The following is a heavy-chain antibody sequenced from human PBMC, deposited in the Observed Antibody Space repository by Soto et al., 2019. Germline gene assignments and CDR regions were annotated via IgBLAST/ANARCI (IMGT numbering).Heavy chain of an antibody. CDR3: AKARHSTSWYGLEADF. V-gene: IGHV3-30*09. Sequence: VQLVESGGGVVQPGRSLRLSCAASGFLFNDYAMHWVRQAPGKGLEWVAVISYGGDNKYYADSVRGRFAISRDNLKNTLDLQMNSLNPEDTAVYHCAKARHSTSWYGLEADFWGQGTLVTVSS. CDR1: GFLFNDYA. D-gene: IGHD6-13*01. J-gene: IGHJ4*02. CDR2: ISYGGDNK.